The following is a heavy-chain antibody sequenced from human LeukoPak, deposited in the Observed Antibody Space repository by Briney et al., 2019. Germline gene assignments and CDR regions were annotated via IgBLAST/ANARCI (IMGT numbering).Heavy chain of an antibody. D-gene: IGHD3-10*01. CDR3: TRGSFGSGSYNDY. CDR1: GYTFTSYD. V-gene: IGHV1-8*01. Sequence: ASVKVSCKASGYTFTSYDINWVRQATGQGLEWMRWMNPNSGDTAYVQKFQGRVTMTRDTSINTAYMEVSSLRSEDTAVYYCTRGSFGSGSYNDYWGQGTLATVSS. J-gene: IGHJ4*02. CDR2: MNPNSGDT.